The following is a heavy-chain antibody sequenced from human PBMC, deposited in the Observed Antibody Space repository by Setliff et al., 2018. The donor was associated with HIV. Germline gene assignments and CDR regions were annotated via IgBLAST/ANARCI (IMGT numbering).Heavy chain of an antibody. CDR3: ARGGLVDSSGYYYRSGGAFDI. CDR2: INPNSGGT. D-gene: IGHD3-22*01. V-gene: IGHV1-2*04. CDR1: GYTFTGYY. Sequence: ASVKVSCKASGYTFTGYYMHWVRQAPGQGLEWMGWINPNSGGTNYAQKFQGWVTMTRDTSISTAYMELSRLRSDDTAVYYCARGGLVDSSGYYYRSGGAFDIWGQGTMVTVTS. J-gene: IGHJ3*02.